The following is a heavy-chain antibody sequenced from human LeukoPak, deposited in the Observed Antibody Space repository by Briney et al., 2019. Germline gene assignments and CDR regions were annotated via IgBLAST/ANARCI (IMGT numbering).Heavy chain of an antibody. CDR3: ARAQYCSSTSCYIITGDLDY. CDR1: GYTFTSYD. Sequence: ASVKVSCKASGYTFTSYDINWVRQATGQGLEWMGWMNPNSGNTGYAQKFQGRVTMTRNTSISTAYMELSSPRSEDTAVYYCARAQYCSSTSCYIITGDLDYWGQGTLVTVSS. CDR2: MNPNSGNT. J-gene: IGHJ4*02. V-gene: IGHV1-8*01. D-gene: IGHD2-2*02.